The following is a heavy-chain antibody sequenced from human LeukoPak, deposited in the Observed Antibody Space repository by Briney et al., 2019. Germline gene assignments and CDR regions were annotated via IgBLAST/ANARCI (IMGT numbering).Heavy chain of an antibody. V-gene: IGHV3-21*04. J-gene: IGHJ4*02. Sequence: PGGSLRLSCAASGFTFSSYSMNWVRQAPGKGLEWVSSISSSSSYIYYADSVEGRFTISRDNSNNTLYLQMNSLRAEDTAVYYCAKDARRDGYSYDYWGQGTLVTVSS. D-gene: IGHD5-24*01. CDR3: AKDARRDGYSYDY. CDR2: ISSSSSYI. CDR1: GFTFSSYS.